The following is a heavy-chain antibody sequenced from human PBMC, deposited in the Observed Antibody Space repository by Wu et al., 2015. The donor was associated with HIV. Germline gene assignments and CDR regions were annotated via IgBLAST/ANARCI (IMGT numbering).Heavy chain of an antibody. CDR3: ARGIYDSSGYYPLHKYYFDY. Sequence: QVQLVQSGAEVRKPGASVKISCKASGYTFKDYYIHWVRRAPGQGLEWMGWINPNSGGTNYAQKFQGRVTMTRDTSISTAYMELSRLRSDDTAVYYCARGIYDSSGYYPLHKYYFDYWGQGTLVTVSS. J-gene: IGHJ4*02. CDR1: GYTFKDYY. CDR2: INPNSGGT. V-gene: IGHV1-2*02. D-gene: IGHD3-22*01.